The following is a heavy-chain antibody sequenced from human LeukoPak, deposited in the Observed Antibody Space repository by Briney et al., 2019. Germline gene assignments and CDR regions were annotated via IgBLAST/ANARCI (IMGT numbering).Heavy chain of an antibody. CDR2: IYHSGST. CDR3: GSYGLFFDY. D-gene: IGHD5-18*01. J-gene: IGHJ4*02. CDR1: GGSISSSSYY. Sequence: SETLSLTCTVSGGSISSSSYYWGWIRQPPGKGLEWIGSIYHSGSTYYNPSLKSRVTISVDTSKNQFSLKLSSVTAADTAVYYCGSYGLFFDYWGQGTLVTVSS. V-gene: IGHV4-39*07.